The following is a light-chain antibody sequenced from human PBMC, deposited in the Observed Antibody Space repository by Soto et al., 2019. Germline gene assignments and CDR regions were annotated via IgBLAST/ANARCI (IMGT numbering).Light chain of an antibody. Sequence: EVVLTQSPGTLSLSPGERATLSCRASQSIINNYLAWYQQRPGKAPRLLIYGSSDRATGIPGRFSGSGSGTDFTLTISRLEPEDFAVYYCHQYCSSPPYTFGQGTKVEI. J-gene: IGKJ2*01. CDR2: GSS. CDR1: QSIINNY. CDR3: HQYCSSPPYT. V-gene: IGKV3-20*01.